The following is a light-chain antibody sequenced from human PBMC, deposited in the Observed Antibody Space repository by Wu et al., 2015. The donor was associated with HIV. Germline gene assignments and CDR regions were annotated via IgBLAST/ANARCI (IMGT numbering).Light chain of an antibody. V-gene: IGKV3-20*01. CDR2: GPS. CDR1: QSLNSVHSY. Sequence: LTQSPDTLSLSPGDRATLSCKASQSLNSVHSYLAWLQQKPGQPPRLLFLGPSNRATGVPDRFIGSGSGTNFTLTINKLEPEDFAVYFCQQYGSALPYTFGLGTRLEIK. CDR3: QQYGSALPYT. J-gene: IGKJ2*01.